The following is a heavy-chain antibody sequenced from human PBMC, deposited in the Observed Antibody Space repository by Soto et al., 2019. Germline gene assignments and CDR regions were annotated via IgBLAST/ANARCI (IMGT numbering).Heavy chain of an antibody. CDR2: ISSSSCYI. D-gene: IGHD3-3*01. CDR3: ARDIITIFGVVTPPDY. CDR1: GFTFSSYS. J-gene: IGHJ4*02. V-gene: IGHV3-21*01. Sequence: NPGGSLRLSCAASGFTFSSYSMNWVRQAPGKGLEWVSSISSSSCYIYCADSVKGRFTISRDNAKNSLYLQINSLRAEDTAVYYCARDIITIFGVVTPPDYWGQGTLVTVSS.